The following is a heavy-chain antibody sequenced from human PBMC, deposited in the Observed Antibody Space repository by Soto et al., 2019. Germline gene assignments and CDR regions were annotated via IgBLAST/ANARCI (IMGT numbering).Heavy chain of an antibody. V-gene: IGHV1-69*10. Sequence: SVKVSCKISGGTFSSYGIKWVRQAPGQGLEWMGGIIPILDTTNYAQKFQGRVTIAADKYTSTAYMELSSLRSEDTAVYYCARGPQGGSYYGYWGQGTLVTVSS. CDR1: GGTFSSYG. D-gene: IGHD1-26*01. CDR3: ARGPQGGSYYGY. J-gene: IGHJ4*02. CDR2: IIPILDTT.